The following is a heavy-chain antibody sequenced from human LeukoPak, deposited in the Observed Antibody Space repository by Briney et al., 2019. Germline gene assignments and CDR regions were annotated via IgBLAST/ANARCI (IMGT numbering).Heavy chain of an antibody. Sequence: GGSLRLSCAASGFTFSTYSMNWVRQAPGKGLEWVSYISTSSSTIYYADSVKGRFTISRDNAKNSLYLQMNSLRAEDTAVYYCAKEFAGSHYYYYMDVWGKGTTVTVSS. V-gene: IGHV3-48*04. D-gene: IGHD3-10*01. CDR3: AKEFAGSHYYYYMDV. CDR2: ISTSSSTI. CDR1: GFTFSTYS. J-gene: IGHJ6*03.